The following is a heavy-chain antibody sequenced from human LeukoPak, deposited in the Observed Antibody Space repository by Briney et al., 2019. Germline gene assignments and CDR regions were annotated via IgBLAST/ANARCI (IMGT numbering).Heavy chain of an antibody. V-gene: IGHV1-69*13. Sequence: SVKVSCKASGGTFSSYAISWVRQAPGQGLEWMGGIIPIFGTANYAQRFQGRVTITADESTSTAYMELSSLRSEDTAVYYCARHPTGYDSSGYYDWGQGTLVTVSS. CDR2: IIPIFGTA. D-gene: IGHD3-22*01. CDR1: GGTFSSYA. CDR3: ARHPTGYDSSGYYD. J-gene: IGHJ4*02.